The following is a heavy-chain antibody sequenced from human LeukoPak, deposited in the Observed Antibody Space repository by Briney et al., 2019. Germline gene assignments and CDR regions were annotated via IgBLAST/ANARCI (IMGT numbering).Heavy chain of an antibody. CDR1: GFTFSTYN. Sequence: GGSLRLSCAASGFTFSTYNMNWLRQAPGKGLEWVSSITSGETYIYYADSVKGRFTISRDNAKNSLFLQVNSLRAEDTVVYYCARGVNYHGSGSYLRDWFDPWGHGTLVTVSS. V-gene: IGHV3-21*01. CDR2: ITSGETYI. J-gene: IGHJ5*02. D-gene: IGHD3-10*01. CDR3: ARGVNYHGSGSYLRDWFDP.